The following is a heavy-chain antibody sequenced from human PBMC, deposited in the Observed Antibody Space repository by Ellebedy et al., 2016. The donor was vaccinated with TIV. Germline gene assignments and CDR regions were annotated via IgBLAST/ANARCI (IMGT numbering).Heavy chain of an antibody. CDR2: ISNSGSTI. D-gene: IGHD3-10*01. J-gene: IGHJ6*02. CDR1: GFTFSSYG. V-gene: IGHV3-48*04. CDR3: ATYGSGSSIYYYYTMDV. Sequence: GESLKISCAASGFTFSSYGMHWVRQAPGKGLEWVSYISNSGSTIYYADSVKGRFTISRDNAKNSLYLHMHSLRAEDTAVYYCATYGSGSSIYYYYTMDVWGQGTTVTVSS.